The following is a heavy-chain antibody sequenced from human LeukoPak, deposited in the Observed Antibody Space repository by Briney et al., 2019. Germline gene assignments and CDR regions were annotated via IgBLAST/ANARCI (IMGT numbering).Heavy chain of an antibody. D-gene: IGHD6-6*01. CDR1: GGSFSGYY. J-gene: IGHJ3*02. CDR2: IYYSGST. CDR3: ARGSSSSLFVRAFDI. Sequence: SETLSLTCAVYGGSFSGYYWSWIRQPPGKGLEWIGYIYYSGSTNYNPSLKSRVTISVDTSKNQFSLKLSSVTAADTAVYYCARGSSSSLFVRAFDIWGQGTMVTVSS. V-gene: IGHV4-59*01.